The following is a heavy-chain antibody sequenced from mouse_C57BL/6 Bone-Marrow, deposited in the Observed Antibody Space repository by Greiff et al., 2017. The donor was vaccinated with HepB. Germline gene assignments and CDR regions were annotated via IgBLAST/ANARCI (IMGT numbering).Heavy chain of an antibody. CDR2: IDPSDSYT. D-gene: IGHD6-1*01. J-gene: IGHJ3*01. V-gene: IGHV1-69*01. CDR1: GYTFTSYW. CDR3: AREKAALAY. Sequence: QVQLKQPGAELVMPGASVKLSCKASGYTFTSYWMHWVKQRPGQGLEWIGEIDPSDSYTNYNQKFKGKSTLTVDKSSSTAYMQLSSLTSEDSAVYYCAREKAALAYWGQGTLVTVSA.